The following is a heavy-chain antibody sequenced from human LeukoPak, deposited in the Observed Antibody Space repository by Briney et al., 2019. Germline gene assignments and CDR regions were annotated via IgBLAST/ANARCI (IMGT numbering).Heavy chain of an antibody. Sequence: ASVTVSCKASGYTFTNYGISWVRQAPGQGLEWMGWISAYNGNTNYAQKLQGRVTMTTDTSTTTAYMELRSLRSDDTAVYYCVRALFEGYYDSSGYFDYWGQGTLVTVSS. CDR2: ISAYNGNT. V-gene: IGHV1-18*01. D-gene: IGHD3-22*01. J-gene: IGHJ4*02. CDR3: VRALFEGYYDSSGYFDY. CDR1: GYTFTNYG.